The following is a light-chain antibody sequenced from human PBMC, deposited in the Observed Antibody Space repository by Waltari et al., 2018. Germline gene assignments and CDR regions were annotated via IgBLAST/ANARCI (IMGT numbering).Light chain of an antibody. CDR2: GNT. CDR3: AAWDDNLLYV. J-gene: IGLJ1*01. Sequence: QSVLTQPPSASGTPGQRVTISCSGSSSDTGDNYVYWYKQLPGTAPKLIIYGNTQRTAGVTGRFSGSKSSTSASLAISDLRSEDEADYYCAAWDDNLLYVFGTGTKVTVL. CDR1: SSDTGDNY. V-gene: IGLV1-47*01.